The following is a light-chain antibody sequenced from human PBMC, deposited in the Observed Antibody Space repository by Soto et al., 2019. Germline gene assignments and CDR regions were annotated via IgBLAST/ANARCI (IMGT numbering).Light chain of an antibody. V-gene: IGLV2-14*01. CDR1: SSDVGGFHS. Sequence: QSALTQPASVSGSPGQSITISCTGTSSDVGGFHSVSWYQQHPGKAPKLIIYEVSNRPSGVSNRFSGSKSGNTASLTISGLQTEDEADYYCSSYTTSSTDVFGTGTKVTV. J-gene: IGLJ1*01. CDR3: SSYTTSSTDV. CDR2: EVS.